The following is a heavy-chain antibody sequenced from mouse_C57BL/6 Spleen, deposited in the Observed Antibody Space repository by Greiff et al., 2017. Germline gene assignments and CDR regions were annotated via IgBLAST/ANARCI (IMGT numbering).Heavy chain of an antibody. V-gene: IGHV1-53*01. D-gene: IGHD1-1*01. Sequence: VQLQQPGTELVKPGASVKLSCKASGYTFTSYWMHWVKQRPGQGLEWIGNINPSNGGTNYNEKFKSKATLTVDKSSSTAYMQLSSLTSENSAVYDDARVYGSGYCDYWGQGTTLTVSS. J-gene: IGHJ2*01. CDR1: GYTFTSYW. CDR3: ARVYGSGYCDY. CDR2: INPSNGGT.